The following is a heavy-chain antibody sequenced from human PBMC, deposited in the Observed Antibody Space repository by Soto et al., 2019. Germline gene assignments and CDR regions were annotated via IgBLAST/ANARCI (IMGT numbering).Heavy chain of an antibody. CDR3: ASLEHTGSWYHLWFDY. D-gene: IGHD6-13*01. Sequence: SVKVSCKASGGTFSSYAISWVRQAPGQGLEWMGGIIPIFGTANYAQKFQGRVTITADESTSTAYMELSSLRSEDTAVYYCASLEHTGSWYHLWFDYWGQGTLVTVSS. CDR2: IIPIFGTA. V-gene: IGHV1-69*13. CDR1: GGTFSSYA. J-gene: IGHJ4*02.